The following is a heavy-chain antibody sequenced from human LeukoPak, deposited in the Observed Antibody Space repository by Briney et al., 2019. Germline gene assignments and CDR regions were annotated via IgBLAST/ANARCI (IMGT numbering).Heavy chain of an antibody. CDR1: GGSISSSGSY. D-gene: IGHD6-19*01. CDR2: FYYSGST. CDR3: ARHETYSSGWVDY. J-gene: IGHJ4*02. Sequence: SETLSLTCTVSGGSISSSGSYWGWTRQPPGKGLEWIGNFYYSGSTYYNPSLKSRVTISVDTSKNQFSLRLSSVTAADTAVYYCARHETYSSGWVDYWGQGTLVTVSS. V-gene: IGHV4-39*01.